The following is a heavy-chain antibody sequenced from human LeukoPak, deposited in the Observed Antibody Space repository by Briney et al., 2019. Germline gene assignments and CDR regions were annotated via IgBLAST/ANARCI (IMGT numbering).Heavy chain of an antibody. J-gene: IGHJ4*02. Sequence: SETLSLTCTVSGGSISSYYWSWIRQPPGKGLEWIGYIYYSGRTNYNPSLKSRVTISVDTSKNQFSLKLSSVTAADTAVYYCARGRDMTTADYWGQGTLVTVSS. CDR1: GGSISSYY. CDR2: IYYSGRT. D-gene: IGHD4-11*01. V-gene: IGHV4-59*01. CDR3: ARGRDMTTADY.